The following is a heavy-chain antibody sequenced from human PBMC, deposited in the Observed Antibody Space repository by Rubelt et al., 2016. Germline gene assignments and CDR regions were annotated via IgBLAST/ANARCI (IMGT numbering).Heavy chain of an antibody. Sequence: GRSLRLSCAASGFTFSNYGMHWVRQAPGKGLEWVAIIWYDGGNKYYADSVKGRFTISRDNSKNTLYLQMHSLRAEDTAVYYCAKEYTSSFYFYYGMDVWGQGTTVTVSS. D-gene: IGHD6-6*01. V-gene: IGHV3-33*06. CDR1: GFTFSNYG. CDR3: AKEYTSSFYFYYGMDV. J-gene: IGHJ6*02. CDR2: IWYDGGNK.